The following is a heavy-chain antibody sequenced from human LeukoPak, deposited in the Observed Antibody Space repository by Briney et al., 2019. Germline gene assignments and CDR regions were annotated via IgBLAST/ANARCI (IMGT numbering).Heavy chain of an antibody. CDR1: GYTFIVNY. CDR2: IDANNGDT. D-gene: IGHD4-11*01. Sequence: ASVKISCKASGYTFIVNYIHWLRQAPGQGVERMGWIDANNGDTKSAQKFQGRVTMSRDTSISTAYMDLSSLSPDDAAVYYCARDPSSVTLYFFDYWGQGTLVTVSS. V-gene: IGHV1-2*02. J-gene: IGHJ4*02. CDR3: ARDPSSVTLYFFDY.